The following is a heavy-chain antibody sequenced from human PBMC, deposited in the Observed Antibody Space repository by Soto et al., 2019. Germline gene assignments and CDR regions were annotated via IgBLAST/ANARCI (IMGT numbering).Heavy chain of an antibody. CDR3: ASARDYGANTPYFEA. Sequence: ESGGGLVQPGGSLRLSCAASGFTFSRYSMNWVRQAPGKGLEWVSFISSSGRTIYYAASVKGRFTISRDNATHSLNLQMTNLRHEDTAVYYCASARDYGANTPYFEAWGPGTLVTVST. D-gene: IGHD4-17*01. CDR2: ISSSGRTI. V-gene: IGHV3-48*02. J-gene: IGHJ4*02. CDR1: GFTFSRYS.